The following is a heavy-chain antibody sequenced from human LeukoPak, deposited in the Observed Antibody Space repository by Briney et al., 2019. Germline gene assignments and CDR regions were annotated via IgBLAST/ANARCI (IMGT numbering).Heavy chain of an antibody. V-gene: IGHV3-30*18. Sequence: PGVSLRLSCAASRFTFSTYNMHWVRQAPGKGLEWVAVISYDGNDKYYADSVKGRFTISRDNSKNTLYLQMDSLRAEDTAVYYCAKDLFGSNWYNWFDPWGQGTLVTVSS. CDR2: ISYDGNDK. J-gene: IGHJ5*02. CDR1: RFTFSTYN. CDR3: AKDLFGSNWYNWFDP. D-gene: IGHD6-13*01.